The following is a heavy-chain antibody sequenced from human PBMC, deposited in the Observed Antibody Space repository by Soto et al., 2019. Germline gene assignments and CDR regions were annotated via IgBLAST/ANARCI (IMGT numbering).Heavy chain of an antibody. V-gene: IGHV1-69*02. D-gene: IGHD2-21*01. J-gene: IGHJ4*02. CDR1: GGTFNTYT. Sequence: QVQVVQSGAEVKKPASSVKVSCKPSGGTFNTYTVNWVRLAPGHGLEWMGRFIPILDMANYAQKFQDRVTITADRSTFTAYMELNSLTSDDTVVYYCAITYCRDNSCPRDFDFWGPGTRVTVSS. CDR2: FIPILDMA. CDR3: AITYCRDNSCPRDFDF.